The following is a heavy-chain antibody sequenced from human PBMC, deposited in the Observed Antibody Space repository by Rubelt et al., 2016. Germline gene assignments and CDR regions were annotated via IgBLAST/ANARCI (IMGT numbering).Heavy chain of an antibody. CDR1: GGSFSGYY. CDR3: ARQKPAYYYDSSGYYPRAFDI. D-gene: IGHD3-22*01. Sequence: VQLQQWGAGLLKPSETLSLTCAVYGGSFSGYYWSWIRQPPGKGLEWIGEINHSGSTNYNPSLKSRVTISVDTSKNQFSLKLSSVTAADTAVYSCARQKPAYYYDSSGYYPRAFDIWGQGTMVTVSS. V-gene: IGHV4-34*01. CDR2: INHSGST. J-gene: IGHJ3*02.